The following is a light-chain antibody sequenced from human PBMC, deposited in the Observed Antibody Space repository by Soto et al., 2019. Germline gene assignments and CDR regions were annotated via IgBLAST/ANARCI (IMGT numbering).Light chain of an antibody. V-gene: IGKV3-20*01. CDR3: QQYGGSPQT. J-gene: IGKJ1*01. CDR1: QSVSNY. Sequence: EIVLTQSPATLSLSPGERDTLSCRARQSVSNYLAWYQQKPGQAPRLLINGASSRATGIPDRFSGSGSGTDFTLTISRLEPEDFAVYYCQQYGGSPQTFGQGSKVYIK. CDR2: GAS.